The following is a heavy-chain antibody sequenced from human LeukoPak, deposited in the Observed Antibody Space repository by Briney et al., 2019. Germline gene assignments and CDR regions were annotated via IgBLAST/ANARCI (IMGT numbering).Heavy chain of an antibody. CDR2: ISAYNGNT. CDR3: GRDGGTYCSSTSCYTPHDYYYYYMDV. Sequence: ASVKVSCKASGYTFTSYGISWVRQAPGQGLEWMGWISAYNGNTNYAQKLQGRVTMTTDTSTTTDYMELRSLRSDDTAVYYCGRDGGTYCSSTSCYTPHDYYYYYMDVWGKGTTVTVSS. D-gene: IGHD2-2*02. J-gene: IGHJ6*03. V-gene: IGHV1-18*01. CDR1: GYTFTSYG.